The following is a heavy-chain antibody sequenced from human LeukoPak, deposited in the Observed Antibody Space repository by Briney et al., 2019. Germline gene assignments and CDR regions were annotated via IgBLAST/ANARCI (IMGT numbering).Heavy chain of an antibody. CDR1: GFTFSSYS. D-gene: IGHD3-16*02. CDR3: ARDYELGSYQVCYYYCMGV. J-gene: IGHJ6*01. Sequence: GGSLRLSCAASGFTFSSYSMNWVRQAPGKGLEWVSSISSSSSYIYYADSVKGRFTISRDNAKSSLYLQMNSLRAEDTAVYYFARDYELGSYQVCYYYCMGVLGQGAKVTGSS. V-gene: IGHV3-21*01. CDR2: ISSSSSYI.